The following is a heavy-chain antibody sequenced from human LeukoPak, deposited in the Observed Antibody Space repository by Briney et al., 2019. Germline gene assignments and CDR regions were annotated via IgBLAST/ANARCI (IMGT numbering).Heavy chain of an antibody. V-gene: IGHV1-2*06. CDR1: GYTFTGYY. Sequence: GASVKVSCKASGYTFTGYYMHWVRQAPGQGLEWMGQINPNGGGTNYAQKFQGRVTMTRDTSISTAYMELSGLRSDDTAVYYCARGSNLARGGNWFDPWGQGTLVTVSS. J-gene: IGHJ5*02. CDR3: ARGSNLARGGNWFDP. D-gene: IGHD3-10*01. CDR2: INPNGGGT.